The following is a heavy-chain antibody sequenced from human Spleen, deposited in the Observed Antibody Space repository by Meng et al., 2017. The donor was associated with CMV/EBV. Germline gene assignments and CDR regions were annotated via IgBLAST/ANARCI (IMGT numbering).Heavy chain of an antibody. D-gene: IGHD1-26*01. CDR1: GGSISSSSYY. CDR3: ARGGASSDY. V-gene: IGHV4-39*07. J-gene: IGHJ4*02. CDR2: IYYSGST. Sequence: QLQLQGSGPGLVKPSSTLSLTCTVSGGSISSSSYYWGWIRQPPGKGLEWIGSIYYSGSTYYNPSLKSRVTISVDTSKNQFSLKLSSVTAADTAVYYCARGGASSDYWGQGTLVTASS.